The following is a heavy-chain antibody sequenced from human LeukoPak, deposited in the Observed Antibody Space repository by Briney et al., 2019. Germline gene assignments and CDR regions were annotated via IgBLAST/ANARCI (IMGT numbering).Heavy chain of an antibody. J-gene: IGHJ5*02. Sequence: GGSLRLSCAASGFTFSSYGMHWVRRAPGKGLEWVAVISYDGSNKYYADSVKGRFTISRDNSKNTLYLQMNSLRAEDTAVYYCARDKDCSGGSCYSNWFDPWGQGTLVTVSS. D-gene: IGHD2-15*01. CDR3: ARDKDCSGGSCYSNWFDP. CDR1: GFTFSSYG. CDR2: ISYDGSNK. V-gene: IGHV3-30*03.